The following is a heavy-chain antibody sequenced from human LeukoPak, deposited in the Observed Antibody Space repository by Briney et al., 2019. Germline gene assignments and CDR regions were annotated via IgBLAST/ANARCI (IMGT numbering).Heavy chain of an antibody. CDR2: VDYSGST. V-gene: IGHV4-59*02. Sequence: SETLSLNCTVSGGSVSDYYWTWIRQPPGEGLQWIGYVDYSGSTNYNPSLKSRITISVDRSKNQFSLRLNSVTAADAAVYYCARESHVFDIWGQGTKVIVSS. CDR1: GGSVSDYY. CDR3: ARESHVFDI. J-gene: IGHJ3*02.